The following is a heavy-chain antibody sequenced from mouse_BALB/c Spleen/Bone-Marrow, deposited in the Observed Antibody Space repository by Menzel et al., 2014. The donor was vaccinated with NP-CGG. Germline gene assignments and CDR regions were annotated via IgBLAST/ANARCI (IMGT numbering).Heavy chain of an antibody. J-gene: IGHJ3*01. CDR2: IDPSSGYT. Sequence: VQLQQSAAELVRPGASVKMSCKASGYTFTSYTMHWVKQRPGQGLEWIGYIDPSSGYTEYNQKFKDRTTLTADKSSSTAYMQLSSLTSEDSAAYYCVRTYYYGGSFASWGQGTLVTVSA. V-gene: IGHV1-4*02. D-gene: IGHD1-1*01. CDR3: VRTYYYGGSFAS. CDR1: GYTFTSYT.